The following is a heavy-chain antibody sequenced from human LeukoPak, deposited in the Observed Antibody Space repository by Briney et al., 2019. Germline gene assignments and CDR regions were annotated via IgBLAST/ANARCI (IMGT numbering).Heavy chain of an antibody. CDR3: ARDRGDYDSSGYYGYFDY. V-gene: IGHV4-59*11. J-gene: IGHJ4*02. D-gene: IGHD3-22*01. CDR1: GGSIRSHY. Sequence: PSGTLSLTCTVSGGSIRSHYWSWIRQPPGKGPEWIGYIYYSGSTNYNPSLKSRVTISVDTSKNQFSLKLSSVTAADTAVYYCARDRGDYDSSGYYGYFDYWGQGALVTVSS. CDR2: IYYSGST.